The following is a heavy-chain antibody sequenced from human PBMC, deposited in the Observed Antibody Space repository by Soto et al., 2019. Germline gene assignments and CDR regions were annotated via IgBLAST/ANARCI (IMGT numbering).Heavy chain of an antibody. Sequence: QAQLVQSVPEVKKPGSSVNVSCKASGGTFSSYALGWVRQAPGQGLEWMGGIIPIFGTANYAQKFQGRLTITADESTSTAYMELSSLRSEDTAVYYCATINCGGDCYHNYFDYWGQGTPVTVSS. CDR3: ATINCGGDCYHNYFDY. V-gene: IGHV1-69*12. CDR2: IIPIFGTA. J-gene: IGHJ4*02. D-gene: IGHD2-21*02. CDR1: GGTFSSYA.